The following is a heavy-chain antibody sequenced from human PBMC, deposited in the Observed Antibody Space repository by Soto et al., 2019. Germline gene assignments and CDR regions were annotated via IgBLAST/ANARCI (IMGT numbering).Heavy chain of an antibody. CDR3: AREGTYYYDSSGYYPSFLVY. Sequence: QVQLVQSGAEVKKPGSSVKVSCKASGGTFSSYAISWVRQAPGQGLEWMGGIIPIFGTANYAQKFQGRVTITADESTSTGYMELSSLRSEDTAVYYCAREGTYYYDSSGYYPSFLVYWGQGTLVTVSS. V-gene: IGHV1-69*01. D-gene: IGHD3-22*01. CDR1: GGTFSSYA. J-gene: IGHJ4*02. CDR2: IIPIFGTA.